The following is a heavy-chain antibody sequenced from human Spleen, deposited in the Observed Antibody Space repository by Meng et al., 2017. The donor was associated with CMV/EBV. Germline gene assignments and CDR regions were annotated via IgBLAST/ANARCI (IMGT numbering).Heavy chain of an antibody. Sequence: KASGGTVSSYAVSGVRQAPGQGPEWMGGIIPIFGTGNYAQKFQGRVTITTDKSTRTAYMELRSLKSDDTAVYYCARGYSGGSRSFDPWGQGTLVTVSS. J-gene: IGHJ5*02. CDR1: GGTVSSYA. CDR3: ARGYSGGSRSFDP. CDR2: IIPIFGTG. D-gene: IGHD6-19*01. V-gene: IGHV1-69*05.